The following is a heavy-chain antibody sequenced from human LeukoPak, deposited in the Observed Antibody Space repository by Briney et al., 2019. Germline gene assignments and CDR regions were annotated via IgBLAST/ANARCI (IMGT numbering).Heavy chain of an antibody. D-gene: IGHD6-13*01. CDR3: AKPAKLRVAAAGQFDY. V-gene: IGHV3-23*01. CDR1: GFTFSSYA. CDR2: ISGSGGST. Sequence: GGSLRLSCAASGFTFSSYAMSWVRQAPGKGLEWVSAISGSGGSTYYADSAKGRFTISRDNSKNTLYLQMNSLRAEDTAVYYCAKPAKLRVAAAGQFDYWGQGTLVTVS. J-gene: IGHJ4*02.